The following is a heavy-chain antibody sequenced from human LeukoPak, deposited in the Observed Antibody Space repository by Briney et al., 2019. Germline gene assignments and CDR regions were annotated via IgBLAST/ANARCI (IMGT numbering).Heavy chain of an antibody. CDR1: GGSISSSSYY. CDR2: IYYSGST. V-gene: IGHV4-39*01. CDR3: ARSIFGVVIHIDY. Sequence: SETLSLTCTASGGSISSSSYYWGWIRQPPGKGLEWIGSIYYSGSTYYNPSLKSRVTISVDTSKNQFSLKLSSVTAADTAVYYCARSIFGVVIHIDYWGQGTLVTVSS. D-gene: IGHD3-3*01. J-gene: IGHJ4*02.